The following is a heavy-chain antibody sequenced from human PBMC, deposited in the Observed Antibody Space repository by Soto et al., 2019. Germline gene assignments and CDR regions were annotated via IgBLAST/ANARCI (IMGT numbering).Heavy chain of an antibody. Sequence: QAQLMQSGAEVKKPGSSVKVSCRASGGTFSGYAINWVRQAPGQGLEWMGGIIPLLGITDYGQKFQGRITIAADESTGTAYMDLRGLRSEDTAVHYCARDPRSITGTTSSEDFQHWGQGTPVSVSS. V-gene: IGHV1-69*01. J-gene: IGHJ1*01. CDR1: GGTFSGYA. CDR3: ARDPRSITGTTSSEDFQH. CDR2: IIPLLGIT. D-gene: IGHD1-20*01.